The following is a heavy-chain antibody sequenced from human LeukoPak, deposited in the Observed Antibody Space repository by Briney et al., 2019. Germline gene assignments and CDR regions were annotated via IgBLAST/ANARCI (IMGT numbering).Heavy chain of an antibody. J-gene: IGHJ5*02. Sequence: GGSLGLSCAASGFTFSSYGMSWVRQAPGKGLEWVSAISGSGGSTYYADSVKGRFTISRDNSKNTLYLQMNSLRAEDTAVYYCASAAGKIGGWFDPWGQGTLVTVSS. V-gene: IGHV3-23*01. CDR2: ISGSGGST. CDR3: ASAAGKIGGWFDP. CDR1: GFTFSSYG. D-gene: IGHD6-13*01.